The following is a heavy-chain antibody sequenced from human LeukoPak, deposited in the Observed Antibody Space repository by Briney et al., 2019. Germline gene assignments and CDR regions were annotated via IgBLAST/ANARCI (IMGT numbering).Heavy chain of an antibody. CDR2: ISTDGGST. J-gene: IGHJ4*02. V-gene: IGHV3-23*01. Sequence: PGRSLRLSCATSGFTFSNYAMAWVRQAPGKGLEWVSSISTDGGSTYSADSVKGRFTTSRDNSKNTLFLQMNSLRAEDTAVYHCARQIGYCSDGNCYFDYWGQGTLVTVSS. CDR1: GFTFSNYA. CDR3: ARQIGYCSDGNCYFDY. D-gene: IGHD2-15*01.